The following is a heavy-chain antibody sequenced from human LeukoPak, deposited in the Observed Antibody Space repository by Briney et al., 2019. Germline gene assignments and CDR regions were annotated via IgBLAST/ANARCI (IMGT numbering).Heavy chain of an antibody. J-gene: IGHJ4*02. CDR2: IKSESDGGTA. Sequence: PGGSLRLSCATSGFSFSSAWLSWVRQAPGKGLEWVGRIKSESDGGTADYGAPVKGRFTISRDDSRETMYLQMNSLKTEDTAVYYCTNSAGTMATTGKDYWGQGTLVTVSS. CDR3: TNSAGTMATTGKDY. V-gene: IGHV3-15*01. D-gene: IGHD4-17*01. CDR1: GFSFSSAW.